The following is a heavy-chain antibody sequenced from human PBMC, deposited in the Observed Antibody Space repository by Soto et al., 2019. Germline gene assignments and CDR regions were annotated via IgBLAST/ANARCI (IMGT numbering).Heavy chain of an antibody. CDR1: AFTFSTYA. Sequence: DVQLLESGGGLVQPGGSLRLSCAASAFTFSTYAMSWVRQAPGKGLEWVSSISGSGGSTYYADSVKGRFTISRDNSKNTLYMKMNSLRPEDRAVYYWGKGRYCSGTSCYVLGWFAPWGQETLVTVPP. CDR2: ISGSGGST. D-gene: IGHD2-2*01. CDR3: GKGRYCSGTSCYVLGWFAP. J-gene: IGHJ5*02. V-gene: IGHV3-23*01.